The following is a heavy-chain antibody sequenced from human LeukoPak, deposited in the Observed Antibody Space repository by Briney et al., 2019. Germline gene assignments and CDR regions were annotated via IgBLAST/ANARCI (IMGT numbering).Heavy chain of an antibody. D-gene: IGHD3-22*01. CDR1: GFTLSTYA. CDR2: ISYDGSNK. J-gene: IGHJ3*02. Sequence: GGSLRLSCAASGFTLSTYAMHWVRQAPGKGLEWVAVISYDGSNKYYADSVKGRFTISRDNSKNTLYLQMNSLRAEDTAVYYCAKGASYYYDSSGYADAFDIWGQGTMVTVSS. V-gene: IGHV3-30*04. CDR3: AKGASYYYDSSGYADAFDI.